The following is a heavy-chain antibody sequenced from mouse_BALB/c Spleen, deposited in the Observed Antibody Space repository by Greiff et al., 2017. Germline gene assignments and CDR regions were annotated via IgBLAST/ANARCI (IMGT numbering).Heavy chain of an antibody. CDR1: GFTFNTYA. Sequence: EVKLVESGGGLVQPKGSLKLSCAASGFTFNTYAMNWVRQAPGKGLEWVARIRSKSNNYATYYADSVKDRFTISRDDSQSMLYLQMNNLKTEDTAMYYCVRHITTAYYAMDYWGQGTSVTVSS. CDR2: IRSKSNNYAT. D-gene: IGHD1-1*01. J-gene: IGHJ4*01. V-gene: IGHV10-1*02. CDR3: VRHITTAYYAMDY.